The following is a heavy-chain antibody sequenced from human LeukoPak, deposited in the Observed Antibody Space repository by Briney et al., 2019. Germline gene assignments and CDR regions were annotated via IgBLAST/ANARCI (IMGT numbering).Heavy chain of an antibody. CDR1: GFTVSNNY. Sequence: GGSLRLSCAASGFTVSNNYMTWVRQAPGKGLEWVSVIYSGGSTKYADSVKGRFTISRDNSKNTLHLQMNSLRAEDTAVYYCAKEVIAAGGNFEYWGQGTLVTVSS. D-gene: IGHD6-13*01. CDR3: AKEVIAAGGNFEY. J-gene: IGHJ4*02. CDR2: IYSGGST. V-gene: IGHV3-53*05.